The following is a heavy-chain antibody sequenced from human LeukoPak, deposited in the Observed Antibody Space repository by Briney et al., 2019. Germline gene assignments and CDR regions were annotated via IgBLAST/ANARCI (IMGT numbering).Heavy chain of an antibody. CDR1: DHTLNIYW. D-gene: IGHD2-21*01. CDR3: ATSTYSVAAHIDY. J-gene: IGHJ4*02. Sequence: GESLKISCKESDHTLNIYWIAWVRQMPGRGLEWMGIIFLDDSQIEYNPSFQGQVTISADKSVKTAYLQWDSLQTSDTALYYCATSTYSVAAHIDYWGQGTPVTVST. V-gene: IGHV5-51*01. CDR2: IFLDDSQI.